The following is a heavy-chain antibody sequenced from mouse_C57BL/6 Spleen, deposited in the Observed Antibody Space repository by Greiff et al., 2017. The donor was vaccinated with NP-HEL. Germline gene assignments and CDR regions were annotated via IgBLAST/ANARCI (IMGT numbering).Heavy chain of an antibody. Sequence: GGGLVQPKGSLKLSCAASGFSFNTYAMNWVRQAPGKGLEWVARIRSKSNNYATYYADSVKDRFTISRDDSESMLYLQMNNLKTEDTAMYYCVREDYYGSSPYYFDYWGQGTTLTVSS. CDR3: VREDYYGSSPYYFDY. V-gene: IGHV10-1*01. CDR2: IRSKSNNYAT. D-gene: IGHD1-1*01. J-gene: IGHJ2*01. CDR1: GFSFNTYA.